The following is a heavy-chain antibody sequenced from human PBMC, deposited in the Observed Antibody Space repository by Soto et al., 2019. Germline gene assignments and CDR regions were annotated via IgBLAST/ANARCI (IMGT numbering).Heavy chain of an antibody. Sequence: EVQLLESGGGLVQPGGSLRLSCAASGFTFSSYAMSWDRQAPGKGLEWVSAISGSGGSTYYADSVKGRFTISRDNSKNTLYLQMNSLRAEDTAVYYCAKGVVVAGGKYDYWGQGTLVTVSS. CDR3: AKGVVVAGGKYDY. J-gene: IGHJ4*02. CDR1: GFTFSSYA. V-gene: IGHV3-23*01. CDR2: ISGSGGST. D-gene: IGHD2-15*01.